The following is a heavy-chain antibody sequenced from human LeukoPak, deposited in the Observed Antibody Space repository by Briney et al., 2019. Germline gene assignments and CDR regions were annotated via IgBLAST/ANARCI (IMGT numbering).Heavy chain of an antibody. CDR1: GLTFSSHW. J-gene: IGHJ4*02. V-gene: IGHV3-74*01. CDR2: ITNDGSST. CDR3: ARDSLGAAVAYYFIY. D-gene: IGHD2/OR15-2a*01. Sequence: PGGSLRLSCAASGLTFSSHWMHWVRQAPGKGLVWASRITNDGSSTTYADSVKGRFTISRDNAKNSLYLQMDSLRAEDTAVYYCARDSLGAAVAYYFIYWGQGTLVTVSS.